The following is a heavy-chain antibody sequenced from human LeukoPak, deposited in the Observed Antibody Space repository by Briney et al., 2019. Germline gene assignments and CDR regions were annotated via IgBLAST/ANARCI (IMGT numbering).Heavy chain of an antibody. CDR2: ISSSGSTI. CDR1: GFTVSGNY. V-gene: IGHV3-11*04. Sequence: GGSLRLSCAVSGFTVSGNYMSWVRRAPGKGLEWVSYISSSGSTIYYADSVKGRFTISRDNAKNSLYLQMNSLRAEDTAVYYCARDLFGSGWYLWGQGTLVTVSS. CDR3: ARDLFGSGWYL. J-gene: IGHJ4*02. D-gene: IGHD6-19*01.